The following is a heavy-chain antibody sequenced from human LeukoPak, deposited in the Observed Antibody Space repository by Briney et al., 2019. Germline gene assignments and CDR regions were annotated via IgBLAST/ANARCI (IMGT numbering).Heavy chain of an antibody. V-gene: IGHV1-46*01. CDR3: ARSRLLTSDFDY. Sequence: ASVKVSCTASGYSFTSYYMHWVRQAPGRGLEWMGIINPSGGSTSYAQKFQGRVTMTRDTSTSTVYMELSSLRSEDTAVYYCARSRLLTSDFDYWGQGTLVTVSS. CDR2: INPSGGST. D-gene: IGHD3-9*01. J-gene: IGHJ4*02. CDR1: GYSFTSYY.